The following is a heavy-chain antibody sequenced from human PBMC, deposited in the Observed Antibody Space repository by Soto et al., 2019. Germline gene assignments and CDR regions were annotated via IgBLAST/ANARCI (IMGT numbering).Heavy chain of an antibody. CDR1: GFTFSSYA. CDR2: ISGSGGST. J-gene: IGHJ6*02. V-gene: IGHV3-23*01. Sequence: EVQLLESGGGLVQPGGSLRLSCAASGFTFSSYAMSWVHQAPGKGLEWVSAISGSGGSTYYADSVKGRFTISRDNSKNPLYLQMNSLRASDTAVYYCAKGGSSLSYYYYGMDVWGQRTTVTVSS. CDR3: AKGGSSLSYYYYGMDV. D-gene: IGHD6-13*01.